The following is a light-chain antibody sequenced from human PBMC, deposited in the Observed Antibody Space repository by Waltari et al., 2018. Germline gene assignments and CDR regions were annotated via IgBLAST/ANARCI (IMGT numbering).Light chain of an antibody. CDR1: SGHSSNI. J-gene: IGLJ3*02. CDR3: QTGGHGTWV. CDR2: VNRDSSY. V-gene: IGLV4-69*01. Sequence: QLVVTQSPSASASLGASVKLTCTLSSGHSSNIVAWHQQHPENGPRFLMKVNRDSSYSKGDEILDRFSGSTSGAARYLIISGLQSEDEATYSSQTGGHGTWVFGGGTKRTVL.